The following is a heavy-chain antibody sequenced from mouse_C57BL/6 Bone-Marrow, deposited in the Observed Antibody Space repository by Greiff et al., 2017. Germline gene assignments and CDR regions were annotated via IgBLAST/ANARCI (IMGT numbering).Heavy chain of an antibody. J-gene: IGHJ2*01. Sequence: EVQLQQSGPGLVKPSQSLSLTCSVTGYSITSGYYWNWIRQFPGNKLEWMGYISYDGSNNYNPSLKNRISITRDTSENQFFLKLNSVTTEDTATYYCARYYYGSSVYFDYWGQGTTLTVSS. CDR2: ISYDGSN. V-gene: IGHV3-6*01. CDR1: GYSITSGYY. D-gene: IGHD1-1*01. CDR3: ARYYYGSSVYFDY.